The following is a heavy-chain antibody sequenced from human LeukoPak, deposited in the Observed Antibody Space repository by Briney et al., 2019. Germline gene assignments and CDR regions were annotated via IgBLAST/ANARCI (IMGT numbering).Heavy chain of an antibody. V-gene: IGHV3-9*01. CDR2: ISWNSGSI. CDR3: ARARGSGWCFDY. CDR1: GFTFDDYA. D-gene: IGHD6-19*01. J-gene: IGHJ4*02. Sequence: GGSLRLSCAASGFTFDDYAMHWVRQAPGKGLEWVSGISWNSGSIGYADSVKGRFTISRDNAKNSLYLQMNSLRAEDTAVYYCARARGSGWCFDYWGQGTLVTVSS.